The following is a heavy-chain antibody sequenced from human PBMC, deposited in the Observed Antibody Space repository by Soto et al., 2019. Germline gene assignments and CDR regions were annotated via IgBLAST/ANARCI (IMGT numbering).Heavy chain of an antibody. V-gene: IGHV4-59*01. Sequence: SETLSLTCTVSGGSISSYYWSWIRQPPGKGLEWIGYIYYNGSTNYNPSLKSRVTMSVDTSKNQLSLNPISLTAADTAIYYCTRANWYSEYWGQGTLVTVSS. D-gene: IGHD7-27*01. J-gene: IGHJ4*02. CDR1: GGSISSYY. CDR2: IYYNGST. CDR3: TRANWYSEY.